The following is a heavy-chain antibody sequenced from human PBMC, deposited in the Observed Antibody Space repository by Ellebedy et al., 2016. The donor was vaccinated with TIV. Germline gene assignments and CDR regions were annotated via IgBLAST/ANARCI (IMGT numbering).Heavy chain of an antibody. D-gene: IGHD4-17*01. CDR3: ARDRDYGTFDY. Sequence: AASVKVSCKASGFTFTRSAMQWVRQARGQRLEWIGWIVVGSGNTNYAQKFQERVTITRDMSTSTAYMELSSLRSEDTAVYYCARDRDYGTFDYWGQGTLVTVSS. CDR2: IVVGSGNT. V-gene: IGHV1-58*02. CDR1: GFTFTRSA. J-gene: IGHJ4*02.